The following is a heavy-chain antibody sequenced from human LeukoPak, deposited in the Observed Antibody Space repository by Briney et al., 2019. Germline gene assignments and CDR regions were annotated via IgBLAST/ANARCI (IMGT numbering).Heavy chain of an antibody. CDR2: ISGSGGST. V-gene: IGHV3-23*01. CDR1: GFTFSSYA. J-gene: IGHJ5*02. D-gene: IGHD3-10*01. CDR3: AKDTREVWFGGSSPA. Sequence: PGGSLRLSCAASGFTFSSYAMSWVRQAPGKGLEWVSAISGSGGSTYYADSVKGRFTISRDNSKNTLYLQMNSLRAEDTAVYYCAKDTREVWFGGSSPAWGQGTLVTVSS.